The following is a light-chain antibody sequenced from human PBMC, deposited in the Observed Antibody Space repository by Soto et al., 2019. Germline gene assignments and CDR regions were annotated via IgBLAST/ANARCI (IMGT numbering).Light chain of an antibody. CDR3: NSYTTSNTRQIV. V-gene: IGLV2-14*01. Sequence: QSVLTQPASVSGSPGQAITISCTGTSSDGGGYNYVSWYQQHPGKAPKFMIYDVSNRPSGVSTRFSGSKSGNTASLTISGLQAEDEADYYCNSYTTSNTRQIVVGTGTKVTVL. CDR2: DVS. J-gene: IGLJ1*01. CDR1: SSDGGGYNY.